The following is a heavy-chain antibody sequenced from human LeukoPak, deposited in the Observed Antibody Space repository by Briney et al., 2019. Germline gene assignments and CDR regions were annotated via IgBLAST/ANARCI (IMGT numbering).Heavy chain of an antibody. J-gene: IGHJ4*02. D-gene: IGHD3-10*01. Sequence: GGSLRLSCAASGFTFSSYAMSWVRQAPGKGLEWVSAISGSGGSTYYADSVKGRFTISRDNSKNTLYLQMNSLRAEDTAVYYCAKAVIAGWFGELFDYWGQGTLVTVSS. CDR1: GFTFSSYA. CDR2: ISGSGGST. CDR3: AKAVIAGWFGELFDY. V-gene: IGHV3-23*01.